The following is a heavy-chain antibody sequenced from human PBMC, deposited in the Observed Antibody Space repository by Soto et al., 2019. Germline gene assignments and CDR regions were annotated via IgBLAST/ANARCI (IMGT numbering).Heavy chain of an antibody. J-gene: IGHJ6*02. CDR3: ARVGVNYDFWSGYYRDYYGMDV. Sequence: GASVKVSCKASGGTFSSYAISGVRQAPGQGLEWMGGIIPIFGTANYAQKFQGRVTITADKSTSTAYMELSSLRSEDTAVYYCARVGVNYDFWSGYYRDYYGMDVRGQGTTVTVSS. CDR1: GGTFSSYA. V-gene: IGHV1-69*06. CDR2: IIPIFGTA. D-gene: IGHD3-3*01.